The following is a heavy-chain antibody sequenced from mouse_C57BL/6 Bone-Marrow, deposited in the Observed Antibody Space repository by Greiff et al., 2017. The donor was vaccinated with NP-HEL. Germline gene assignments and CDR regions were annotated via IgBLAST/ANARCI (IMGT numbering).Heavy chain of an antibody. J-gene: IGHJ2*01. V-gene: IGHV5-6*02. CDR3: ARHYYSNYFDY. Sequence: DVKLVESGGDLVKPGGSLKPSCAASGFTFSSYGMSWVRQTPDKRLEWVATISSGGSYTYYPDSVKGRFTISRDNAKNTLYLQMSSLKSEDTAMYYCARHYYSNYFDYWGQGTTLTVSS. CDR2: ISSGGSYT. CDR1: GFTFSSYG. D-gene: IGHD2-5*01.